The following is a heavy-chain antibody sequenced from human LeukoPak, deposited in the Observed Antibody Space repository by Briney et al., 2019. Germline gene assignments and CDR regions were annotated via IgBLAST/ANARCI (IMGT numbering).Heavy chain of an antibody. CDR2: IHYSGST. CDR1: GVSISSYY. V-gene: IGHV4-59*01. CDR3: ARAGTTGSWFDP. D-gene: IGHD3-10*01. Sequence: PSETLSLTCTVSGVSISSYYWSWIRQPPGKGLEWIGYIHYSGSTNYNPSLQRRVTISVDTSKNQVSLKLNSVTDADTAVYYCARAGTTGSWFDPWGQGTLVTVSS. J-gene: IGHJ5*02.